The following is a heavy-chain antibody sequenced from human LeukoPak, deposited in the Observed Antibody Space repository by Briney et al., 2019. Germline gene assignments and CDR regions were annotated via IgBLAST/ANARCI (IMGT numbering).Heavy chain of an antibody. CDR2: ISGSGGST. V-gene: IGHV3-23*01. CDR3: ARTHYYGSGSYYSSSAFDI. CDR1: GFTFSSYA. J-gene: IGHJ3*02. D-gene: IGHD3-10*01. Sequence: PGGSLRLSCAASGFTFSSYAMSWVRQAPGKGLEWVSTISGSGGSTSYADSVKGRFTISRDNAKNSLYLQMNSLRAEDTAVYYCARTHYYGSGSYYSSSAFDIWGQGTMVTVSS.